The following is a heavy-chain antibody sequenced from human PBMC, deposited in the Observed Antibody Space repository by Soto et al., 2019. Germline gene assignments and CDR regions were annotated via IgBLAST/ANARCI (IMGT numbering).Heavy chain of an antibody. Sequence: QVQLVQSEGELRQPGASVTVSCRASGYTFTSYGIIWVRQAPGQGLEWLGYISPNSGATTTEQNPQGRLTLTTDTSTCTAYMELRSLSSDDTAIYYCVREMWTRSGPQYFFDYWGLGALVTVSS. CDR1: GYTFTSYG. J-gene: IGHJ4*02. V-gene: IGHV1-18*01. D-gene: IGHD6-25*01. CDR3: VREMWTRSGPQYFFDY. CDR2: ISPNSGAT.